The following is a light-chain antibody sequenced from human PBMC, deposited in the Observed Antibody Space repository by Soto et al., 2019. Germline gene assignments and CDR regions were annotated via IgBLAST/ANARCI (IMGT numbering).Light chain of an antibody. CDR3: QQSCSFPAT. CDR2: AAS. V-gene: IGKV1-39*01. Sequence: DIQMTQSPSSLSASVGDRVTITCRASQSISDSLNWYQHKPGTAPKLLIYAASSLQSGVPSRFSGGGSGTDFTLTISSLQPEDFVTYFCQQSCSFPATFGGGTKVEIK. CDR1: QSISDS. J-gene: IGKJ4*01.